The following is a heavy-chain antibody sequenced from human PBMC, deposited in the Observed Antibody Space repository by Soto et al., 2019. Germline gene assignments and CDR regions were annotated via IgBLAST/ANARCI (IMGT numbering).Heavy chain of an antibody. Sequence: PGGSLRLSCAASGFTFSSYWMHWVRQAPGKGLVWVSRINSDGSSTSYADSVKGRFTISRDNAKNTLYLQMNSLRGEDAAVYYCARAYSSSWPLHPWGQGTLVTVSS. V-gene: IGHV3-74*01. D-gene: IGHD6-13*01. CDR1: GFTFSSYW. CDR2: INSDGSST. CDR3: ARAYSSSWPLHP. J-gene: IGHJ5*02.